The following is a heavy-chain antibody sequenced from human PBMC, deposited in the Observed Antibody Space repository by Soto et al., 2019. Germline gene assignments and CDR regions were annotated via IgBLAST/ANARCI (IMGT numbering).Heavy chain of an antibody. CDR1: GGSFSGYY. Sequence: NPSETLSLTCAVYGGSFSGYYWSWIRQPPGKGLEWIGEINHSGSTNYNPSLKSRVTISVDTSKNQFSLKLSSVTAADTAVYYCARTDTAMPLDYWGQGTLVTFSS. D-gene: IGHD5-18*01. V-gene: IGHV4-34*01. CDR2: INHSGST. CDR3: ARTDTAMPLDY. J-gene: IGHJ4*02.